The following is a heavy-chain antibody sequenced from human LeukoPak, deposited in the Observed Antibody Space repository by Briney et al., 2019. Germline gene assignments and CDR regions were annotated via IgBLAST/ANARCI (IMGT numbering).Heavy chain of an antibody. CDR2: ISYDGSNK. D-gene: IGHD3-10*01. CDR3: ARDLTMVRGLTYYGMDV. J-gene: IGHJ6*04. V-gene: IGHV3-30*04. CDR1: GFTFSSYA. Sequence: GGSLRLSCAASGFTFSSYAMHWVRQAPGKGLEWVAVISYDGSNKYYADSVKGRFTISRDNSKNTLYLQMNSLRAEDTAVYYCARDLTMVRGLTYYGMDVWGKGTTVTVSS.